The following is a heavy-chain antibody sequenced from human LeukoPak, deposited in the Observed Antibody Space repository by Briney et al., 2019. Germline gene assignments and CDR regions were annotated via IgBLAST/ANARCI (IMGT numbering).Heavy chain of an antibody. Sequence: GGSLRLSCASSGFTFSNYWMSWVRQAPGMGLEWVASIKPDGSEKHYVDSVKGRFTISRDNAKNSLYLQMNSLRVEDTAVYYCTRGGYWVDYWGQGTLITVPS. CDR3: TRGGYWVDY. CDR1: GFTFSNYW. J-gene: IGHJ4*02. V-gene: IGHV3-7*01. CDR2: IKPDGSEK. D-gene: IGHD2-15*01.